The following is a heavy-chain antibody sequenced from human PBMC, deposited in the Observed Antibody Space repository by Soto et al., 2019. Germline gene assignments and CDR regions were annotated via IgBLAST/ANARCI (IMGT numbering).Heavy chain of an antibody. Sequence: QVQLVESGGGVVQPGRSLRLSCAASGFTFSSYAMHWVRQAPGKGLEWVAVISYDGSNKYYADSVKGRFTISRDNSKNTRYRQMNSLRAEDTAGYYCARDRLLGRGGFDYWGQGTLVTVSS. CDR1: GFTFSSYA. CDR3: ARDRLLGRGGFDY. CDR2: ISYDGSNK. J-gene: IGHJ4*02. V-gene: IGHV3-30-3*01. D-gene: IGHD3-10*01.